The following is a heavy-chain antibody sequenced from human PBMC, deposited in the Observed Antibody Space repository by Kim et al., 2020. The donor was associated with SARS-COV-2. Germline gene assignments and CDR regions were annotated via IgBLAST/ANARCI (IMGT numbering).Heavy chain of an antibody. V-gene: IGHV7-4-1*02. D-gene: IGHD3-22*01. CDR3: ARRRDYYDSSGYHWFDP. CDR2: INTNTGNP. CDR1: GYTFTSYA. J-gene: IGHJ5*02. Sequence: ASVKVSCKASGYTFTSYAMNWVRQAHGQGLEWMGWINTNTGNPTYAQGFTGRFVFSLDTSVSTAYLQISSLKAEDTAVYYCARRRDYYDSSGYHWFDPWGQGTLVTVSS.